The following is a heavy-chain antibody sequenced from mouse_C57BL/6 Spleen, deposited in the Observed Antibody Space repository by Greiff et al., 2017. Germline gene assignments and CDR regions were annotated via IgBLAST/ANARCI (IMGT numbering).Heavy chain of an antibody. V-gene: IGHV1-42*01. Sequence: EVQLQQSGPELVKPGASVKISCKASGYSFTGYYMNWVKQSPEKSLEWIGEINPSTGGTTYNQKFKAKATLTVDKSSSTAYMQLKSLTSEDSAVYYCAREKCYGNRYFDVWGTGTTVTVSS. D-gene: IGHD2-1*01. CDR1: GYSFTGYY. J-gene: IGHJ1*03. CDR2: INPSTGGT. CDR3: AREKCYGNRYFDV.